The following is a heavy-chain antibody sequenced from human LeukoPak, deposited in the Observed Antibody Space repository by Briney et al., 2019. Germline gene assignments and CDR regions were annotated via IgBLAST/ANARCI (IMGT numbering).Heavy chain of an antibody. D-gene: IGHD4-11*01. V-gene: IGHV3-33*01. CDR1: GFTFTTYG. Sequence: PGGSLRLFCAASGFTFTTYGIHFVRQAPGKGLEWVALIWHDGNRQYYADSVKGRFTISRDDSKNTVSLQMNSLRAEDTAIYYCARDVNSNNSNPGWFDPWGQGTLVTVSS. CDR2: IWHDGNRQ. CDR3: ARDVNSNNSNPGWFDP. J-gene: IGHJ5*02.